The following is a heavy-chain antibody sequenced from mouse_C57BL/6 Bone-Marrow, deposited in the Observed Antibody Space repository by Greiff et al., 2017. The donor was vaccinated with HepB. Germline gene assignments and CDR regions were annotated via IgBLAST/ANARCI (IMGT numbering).Heavy chain of an antibody. J-gene: IGHJ2*01. D-gene: IGHD3-2*02. CDR3: TGGRLNYFDY. Sequence: EVKLLESGGGLVQPGGSMKLSCVASGFTFSNYWMNWVRQSPEKGLEWVAQIRLKSDNYATHYAESVKGRFTISRDDSKSSVYLQMNNLRAEDTGIYYCTGGRLNYFDYWGQGTTLTVSS. CDR2: IRLKSDNYAT. CDR1: GFTFSNYW. V-gene: IGHV6-3*01.